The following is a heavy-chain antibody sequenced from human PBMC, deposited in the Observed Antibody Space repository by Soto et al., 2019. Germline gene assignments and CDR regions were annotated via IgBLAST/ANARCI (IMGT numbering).Heavy chain of an antibody. CDR3: ARLYILCPAMLYGMDV. CDR2: ISAHNGDT. Sequence: ASVKVSCKASGYNFTRFGISWVRQAPGQGLEWMGWISAHNGDTNYVQKFQGRVTMTTDTSTRTTYMELRSLRYDDTAVYYCARLYILCPAMLYGMDVWGQGTTVTVSS. D-gene: IGHD2-21*01. CDR1: GYNFTRFG. J-gene: IGHJ6*02. V-gene: IGHV1-18*01.